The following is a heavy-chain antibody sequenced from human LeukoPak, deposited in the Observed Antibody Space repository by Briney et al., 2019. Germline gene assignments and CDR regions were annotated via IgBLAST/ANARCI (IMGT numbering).Heavy chain of an antibody. CDR1: DYSFTSYG. D-gene: IGHD3-22*01. V-gene: IGHV1-18*01. CDR3: ARDNLPNYYDSSGYFGY. CDR2: ISAYNGNT. Sequence: ASVTVSCTASDYSFTSYGITWVRQAPGQGLEWMGWISAYNGNTYYAQKLQGRVTLTTDTSTSIAYMELRSLRSDDTAVYYCARDNLPNYYDSSGYFGYWGQGTLVTVSS. J-gene: IGHJ4*02.